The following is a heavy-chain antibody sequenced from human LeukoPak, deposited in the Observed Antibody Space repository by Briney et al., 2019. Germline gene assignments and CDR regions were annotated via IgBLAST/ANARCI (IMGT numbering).Heavy chain of an antibody. CDR2: IYSGGAT. CDR3: ARDPPAVKSGTYG. V-gene: IGHV3-66*01. D-gene: IGHD4-11*01. Sequence: GGSLRLSCAASGFTFSSYWMHWVRQVPGKGLEWVSRIYSGGATYYADSVKGRFTISRDSSKNTLFLQMNSLRAEDTAVYYCARDPPAVKSGTYGWGQGTLVTVSS. J-gene: IGHJ4*02. CDR1: GFTFSSYW.